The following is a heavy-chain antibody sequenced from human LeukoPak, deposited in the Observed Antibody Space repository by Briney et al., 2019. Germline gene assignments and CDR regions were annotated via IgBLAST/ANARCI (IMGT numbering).Heavy chain of an antibody. CDR3: TSGIGIYDY. V-gene: IGHV3-74*03. CDR2: ISKDGGST. CDR1: GLTFSEYW. D-gene: IGHD1-14*01. J-gene: IGHJ4*02. Sequence: GGSLRLSCAVSGLTFSEYWMHWVRQDAGKGLVWVAGISKDGGSTEYADFVKGRCTISRDNAKNTLYMQMNSLTVDDTAVYYCTSGIGIYDYWGLGAQLTVPS.